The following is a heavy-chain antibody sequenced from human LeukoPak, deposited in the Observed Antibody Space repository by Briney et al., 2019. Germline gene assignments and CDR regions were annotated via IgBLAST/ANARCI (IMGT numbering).Heavy chain of an antibody. Sequence: GGTLRLSCAASGFTFSSYGMNWVRQAPGKGLEWVSGIRGNGVTTYYADSVKGRFTISRDNSKNTLYLQMSSLGAEDTAVYFCAKDDAWGRYQDWGQGTLVTVSS. V-gene: IGHV3-23*01. J-gene: IGHJ1*01. CDR3: AKDDAWGRYQD. CDR2: IRGNGVTT. D-gene: IGHD3-16*01. CDR1: GFTFSSYG.